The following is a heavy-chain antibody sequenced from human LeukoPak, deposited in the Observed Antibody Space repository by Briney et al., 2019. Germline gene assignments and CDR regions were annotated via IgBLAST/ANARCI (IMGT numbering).Heavy chain of an antibody. D-gene: IGHD2-2*01. V-gene: IGHV3-23*01. CDR1: GFTFSSYA. CDR2: ISGSGGST. Sequence: GGSLRLSCAASGFTFSSYAMSWVRQAPGKGLEWVSAISGSGGSTYYAGSVKGRFTISRDNSKNTLYLQMNSLRAEDTAVYYCARDLGCSSTSCDDYWGQGTLVTVSS. CDR3: ARDLGCSSTSCDDY. J-gene: IGHJ4*02.